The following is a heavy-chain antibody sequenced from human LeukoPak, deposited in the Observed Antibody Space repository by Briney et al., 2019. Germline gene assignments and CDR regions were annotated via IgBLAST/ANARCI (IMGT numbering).Heavy chain of an antibody. CDR3: ARSDRYGYGGRSYYYYGMDV. CDR1: GGSISSSSYY. V-gene: IGHV4-39*07. Sequence: SETLSLTCTVSGGSISSSSYYWGWIRQPPGKGLEWIGSIYYSGSTNYNPSLKSRVTISVDTSKNQFSLKLSSVTAADTAVYYRARSDRYGYGGRSYYYYGMDVWGQGTTVTVSS. CDR2: IYYSGST. J-gene: IGHJ6*02. D-gene: IGHD5-18*01.